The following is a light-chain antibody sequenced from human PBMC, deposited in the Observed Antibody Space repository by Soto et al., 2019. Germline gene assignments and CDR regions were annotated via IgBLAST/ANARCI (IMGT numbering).Light chain of an antibody. Sequence: EIVLTQSPGTLSMSPGERATLSCRASLSLSSSYIAWYQQKPGQAPRLLIYGASSRTTGIPDRFSGSGSGREFTLTITRLEPEDFAVYHCQQYGNSPWTFGQGTKVDIK. J-gene: IGKJ1*01. V-gene: IGKV3-20*01. CDR3: QQYGNSPWT. CDR1: LSLSSSY. CDR2: GAS.